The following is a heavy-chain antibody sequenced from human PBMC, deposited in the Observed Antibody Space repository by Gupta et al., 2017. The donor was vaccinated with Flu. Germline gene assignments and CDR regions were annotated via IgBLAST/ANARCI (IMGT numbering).Heavy chain of an antibody. CDR2: INPDGSST. Sequence: EVQLVEPGGGLVQPGGSLRLSCAASGFTFSGSYLQWVRQAPGKGLVWVSRINPDGSSTTYADSVKGRFTISRDNAKNTLYLQMNSLGADDTAVYYCATVTTGCWGQGTLVTVSS. V-gene: IGHV3-74*03. CDR3: ATVTTGC. J-gene: IGHJ4*02. D-gene: IGHD4-17*01. CDR1: GFTFSGSY.